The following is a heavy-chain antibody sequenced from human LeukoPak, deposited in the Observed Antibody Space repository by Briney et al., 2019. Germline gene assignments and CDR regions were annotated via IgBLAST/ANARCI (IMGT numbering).Heavy chain of an antibody. V-gene: IGHV3-30*03. CDR3: AREKQSGGTSFDY. CDR2: VGVDERTI. J-gene: IGHJ4*02. Sequence: TLRLSCVASGFTFSSYGMSWVRQAPGKGLEWVAVVGVDERTIFYADSLKGRFTVSRDNSKNTVYLQMNSLRDEDTAFYYCAREKQSGGTSFDYWGQGALVSVSS. CDR1: GFTFSSYG. D-gene: IGHD1-26*01.